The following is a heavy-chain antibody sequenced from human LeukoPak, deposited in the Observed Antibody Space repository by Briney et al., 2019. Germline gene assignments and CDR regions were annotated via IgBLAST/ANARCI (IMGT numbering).Heavy chain of an antibody. CDR3: VKAPLGSCIGARCYYLDV. CDR2: ISGSDPGT. D-gene: IGHD2-15*01. Sequence: PGGSLRLSCAASGFNFDTYALSWVRQFPRNGLEWVAAISGSDPGTYHADSVKGRFTISRGNSKNTLYLQMNNLRAEDTAIYYCVKAPLGSCIGARCYYLDVWGKGTPVTVSS. J-gene: IGHJ6*03. CDR1: GFNFDTYA. V-gene: IGHV3-23*01.